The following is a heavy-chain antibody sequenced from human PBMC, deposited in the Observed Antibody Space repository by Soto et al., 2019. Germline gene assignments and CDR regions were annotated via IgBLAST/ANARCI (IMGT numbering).Heavy chain of an antibody. Sequence: QVQLAESGGGVVQPGRSLRLSCAASGFTFSSYGMHWVRQAPGKGLEWVAVIWYDGSNKYYADSVKGRFTISRDISPNTLNLQLNSLRAEHTAVYYCTRSHSGGYSYPYFDYWGQGALVTVSS. CDR3: TRSHSGGYSYPYFDY. V-gene: IGHV3-33*01. D-gene: IGHD3-22*01. J-gene: IGHJ4*02. CDR1: GFTFSSYG. CDR2: IWYDGSNK.